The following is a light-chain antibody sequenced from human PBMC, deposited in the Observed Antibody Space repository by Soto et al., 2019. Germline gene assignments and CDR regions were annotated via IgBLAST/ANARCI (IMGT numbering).Light chain of an antibody. CDR1: QTVNNNY. Sequence: EIVLTQSPVTLSLSPGERATLSCRASQTVNNNYLTWYQQTAGQAPRLLIYGASSRASGIPVKFSGSWSGTDFTLTISRLEPEDFAVYYCQQYGTSPFTFGPGTKVDIK. J-gene: IGKJ3*01. CDR3: QQYGTSPFT. CDR2: GAS. V-gene: IGKV3-20*01.